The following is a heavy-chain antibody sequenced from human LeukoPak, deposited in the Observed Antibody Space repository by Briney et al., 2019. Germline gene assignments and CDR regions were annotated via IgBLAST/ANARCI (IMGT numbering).Heavy chain of an antibody. V-gene: IGHV3-48*04. CDR1: GFTLSNAW. D-gene: IGHD3-9*01. Sequence: GGSLRLSCAASGFTLSNAWMNWVRQAPGKGLEWVSYISSCGSTIYYADSVKGRFTISRDNAKNSLYLQMNSLRAEDTAVYYCARGAILDYWGQGTLVTVSS. CDR3: ARGAILDY. J-gene: IGHJ4*02. CDR2: ISSCGSTI.